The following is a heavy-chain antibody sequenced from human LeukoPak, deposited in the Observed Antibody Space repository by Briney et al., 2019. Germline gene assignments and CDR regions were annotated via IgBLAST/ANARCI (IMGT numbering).Heavy chain of an antibody. CDR1: GFTFSIYA. D-gene: IGHD6-13*01. J-gene: IGHJ5*02. Sequence: GGSLRLSCAASGFTFSIYAMSWVRQAPGKGQEWVSAISGSGGTAYYADSVKGRFTISRDNSKNTLYLQMNSLRAEDTAVYYCAKDRGGIAAAYNWFDPWGQGTLVTVSS. CDR3: AKDRGGIAAAYNWFDP. V-gene: IGHV3-23*01. CDR2: ISGSGGTA.